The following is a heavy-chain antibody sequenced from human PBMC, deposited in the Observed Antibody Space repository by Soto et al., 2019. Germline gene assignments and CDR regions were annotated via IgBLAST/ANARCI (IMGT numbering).Heavy chain of an antibody. V-gene: IGHV4-4*02. Sequence: SETLSLTCAVSGGSISNTNWWSWDRQPPGKGLEWIGEIHHSGSTNYNPSLKSRVTISVDKSKNQFSLKLNSLTAADTAEYYCARTTRGFNCFDPWGQGTLVTVSS. CDR3: ARTTRGFNCFDP. CDR1: GGSISNTNW. J-gene: IGHJ5*02. CDR2: IHHSGST. D-gene: IGHD1-26*01.